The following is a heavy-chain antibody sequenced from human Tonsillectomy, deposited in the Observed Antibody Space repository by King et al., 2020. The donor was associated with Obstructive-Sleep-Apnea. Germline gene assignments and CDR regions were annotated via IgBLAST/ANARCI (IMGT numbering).Heavy chain of an antibody. CDR3: VKDRAGGIPDAFDI. D-gene: IGHD3-16*01. Sequence: EVQLVESGGGLVQPGRSLRLSCAASGFSFGDYAMHWVRQVPGKGLEWVSGINWSSGKIGYADSVKGRFTISRDNAKNSLYLQMNSLRAEDTALYYCVKDRAGGIPDAFDIWGQGTMDTVSS. CDR1: GFSFGDYA. CDR2: INWSSGKI. V-gene: IGHV3-9*01. J-gene: IGHJ3*02.